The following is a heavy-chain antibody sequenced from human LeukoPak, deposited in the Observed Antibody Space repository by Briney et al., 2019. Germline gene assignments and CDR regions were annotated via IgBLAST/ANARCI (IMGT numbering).Heavy chain of an antibody. Sequence: ASVKVSCKASGYTFTSYYMHWVGQAPGQGLEWMGIINPSGGRTTYAQKFQARVTMTRDTSTSTVYMELSSLRSDDAAVYYCARDRELRTVLIGDGWFDPWGQGTLVTVSS. CDR2: INPSGGRT. CDR1: GYTFTSYY. D-gene: IGHD1-7*01. J-gene: IGHJ5*02. V-gene: IGHV1-46*01. CDR3: ARDRELRTVLIGDGWFDP.